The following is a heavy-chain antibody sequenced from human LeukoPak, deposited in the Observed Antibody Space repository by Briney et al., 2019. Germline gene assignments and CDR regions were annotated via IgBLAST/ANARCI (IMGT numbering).Heavy chain of an antibody. CDR3: TRDHCSYINCYEDYYYGMDV. J-gene: IGHJ6*02. Sequence: GSVKVSCKASGYTFTGYYMHWVRQAPGQGLEWMGWINPDTGATDIAQKFQGRVAMTRDTSISAAYMELSRLRSDDTAVYFCTRDHCSYINCYEDYYYGMDVWGQGTTVTLSS. V-gene: IGHV1-2*02. CDR2: INPDTGAT. D-gene: IGHD2-15*01. CDR1: GYTFTGYY.